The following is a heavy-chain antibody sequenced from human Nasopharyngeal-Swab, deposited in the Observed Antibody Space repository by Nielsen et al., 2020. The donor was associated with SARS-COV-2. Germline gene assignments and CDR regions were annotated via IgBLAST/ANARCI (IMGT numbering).Heavy chain of an antibody. D-gene: IGHD3-22*01. CDR2: INTNTGNP. J-gene: IGHJ6*02. CDR3: ARGGGVRRYYDSSGYYYYYYGMDV. Sequence: ASVKVSCKASGYTFTSYAMNWVRQAPGQGLEWMGWINTNTGNPTYAQGFTGRFVFSLDTSVSTAYLQISSLKAEDTAAYYCARGGGVRRYYDSSGYYYYYYGMDVWGQGTTVTVSS. V-gene: IGHV7-4-1*02. CDR1: GYTFTSYA.